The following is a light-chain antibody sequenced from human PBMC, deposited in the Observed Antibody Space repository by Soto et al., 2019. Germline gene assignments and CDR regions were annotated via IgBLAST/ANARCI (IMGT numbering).Light chain of an antibody. Sequence: QSVLTQPASVSGSPGQSSTISCTGNSREVGIYNLVSWYQQHPGNAPKLMIYEVFKRPSGVSIRFSGSKSGNTASLTISGFQAEDEADYYCCSYAGSSTHYVFGTGTKVTVX. CDR3: CSYAGSSTHYV. V-gene: IGLV2-23*02. CDR1: SREVGIYNL. J-gene: IGLJ1*01. CDR2: EVF.